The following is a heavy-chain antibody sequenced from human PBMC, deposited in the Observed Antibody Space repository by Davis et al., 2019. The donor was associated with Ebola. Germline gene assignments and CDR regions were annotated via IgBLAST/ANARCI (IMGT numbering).Heavy chain of an antibody. Sequence: GGSLRLSCAASGFTVSSNYMSWVRQAPGKGLEWVSVIYSGGSTYYADSVKGRFTISRDNSKNTLYLQMNSLRSEDTAVYYCAREQIIVVVPVDANQLDYYYYYGMDVWGQGTTVTVSS. CDR1: GFTVSSNY. V-gene: IGHV3-53*05. CDR2: IYSGGST. CDR3: AREQIIVVVPVDANQLDYYYYYGMDV. J-gene: IGHJ6*02. D-gene: IGHD2-2*01.